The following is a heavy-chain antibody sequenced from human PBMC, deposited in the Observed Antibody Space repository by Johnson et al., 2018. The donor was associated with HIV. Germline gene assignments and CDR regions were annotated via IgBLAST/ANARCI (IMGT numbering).Heavy chain of an antibody. J-gene: IGHJ3*02. CDR2: IRYDGRNK. V-gene: IGHV3-33*01. D-gene: IGHD3-22*01. CDR1: RFTFSSYG. CDR3: ASLGVITYDAFDI. Sequence: GRSLRLSCAASRFTFSSYGMPWVRQAPGKGLEWVAFIRYDGRNKYYADSVTGRFTISRDNSKNTLYLQMNSLRAEDTAVYYCASLGVITYDAFDIWGQGTMVTVSS.